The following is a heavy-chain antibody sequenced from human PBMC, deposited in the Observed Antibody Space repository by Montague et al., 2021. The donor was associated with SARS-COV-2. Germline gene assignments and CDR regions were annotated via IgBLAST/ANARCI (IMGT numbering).Heavy chain of an antibody. Sequence: SLRLSCAASGFTFRRYWMHWVRQVPGRGLVWVSRIRPDGTSTHYAASVKGRFIISRDNAKSTLSLEMTNLRVDDTAIYFCVRPLWFGDSDYYFESWGQGTLVSVSS. CDR3: VRPLWFGDSDYYFES. CDR2: IRPDGTST. CDR1: GFTFRRYW. J-gene: IGHJ4*02. D-gene: IGHD3-10*01. V-gene: IGHV3-74*01.